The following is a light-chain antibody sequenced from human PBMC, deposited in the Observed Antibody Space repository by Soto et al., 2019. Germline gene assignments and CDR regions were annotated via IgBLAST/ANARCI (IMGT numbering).Light chain of an antibody. V-gene: IGLV2-14*01. CDR3: SSYTSSSTRV. CDR1: SSDVGGYNY. CDR2: EVG. J-gene: IGLJ1*01. Sequence: QSALTQPASVSGSPGQSITISCTGTSSDVGGYNYVSWHQQHPGKAPKLMIYEVGNRPSGVSTRFSGSKSGNTASLTISGLQAEDEADYYCSSYTSSSTRVFGTGTKLTVL.